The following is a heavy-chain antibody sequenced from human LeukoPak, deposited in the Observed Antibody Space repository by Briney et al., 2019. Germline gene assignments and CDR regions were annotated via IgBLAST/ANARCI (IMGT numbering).Heavy chain of an antibody. V-gene: IGHV3-21*01. CDR2: ISSSSSYI. J-gene: IGHJ3*02. CDR3: AREGRGAFDI. D-gene: IGHD3-10*01. CDR1: GFTFSSYS. Sequence: GGSLRLSCAASGFTFSSYSMNWVRQAPGKGLEWVSSISSSSSYIYYADSVKGRFTISRDNSKNTLYLQMGSLRAEDMAVYYCAREGRGAFDIWGQGTMVTVSS.